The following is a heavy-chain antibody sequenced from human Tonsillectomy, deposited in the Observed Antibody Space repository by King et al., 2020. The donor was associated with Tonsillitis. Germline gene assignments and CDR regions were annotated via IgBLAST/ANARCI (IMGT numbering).Heavy chain of an antibody. V-gene: IGHV3-23*04. CDR3: AKKEGGNWYGFDFDF. Sequence: EAQLVQSGGDLVQPGGSLRLSCAASGFTFTKFAMSWVRQAPGRGLQWGSSSSASGGTTYYADSVKGRFTISRDTSKNTLYLQMSSLSVEDMAVYYCAKKEGGNWYGFDFDFWGRGTLVTVSS. J-gene: IGHJ4*02. CDR1: GFTFTKFA. D-gene: IGHD1-1*01. CDR2: SSASGGTT.